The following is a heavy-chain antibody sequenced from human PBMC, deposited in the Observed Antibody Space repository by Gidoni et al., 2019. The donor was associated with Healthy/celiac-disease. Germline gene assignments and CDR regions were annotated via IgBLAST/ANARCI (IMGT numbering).Heavy chain of an antibody. CDR2: INHRGST. J-gene: IGHJ5*02. CDR1: GGSFSGYY. D-gene: IGHD2-2*01. Sequence: QVQLQQWGAGLLKPSETLSLTCAVYGGSFSGYYWSWIRQPPGKGLEWIGEINHRGSTNYNPSLKSRVTISVDTSKNQFSLKLSSVTAADTAVYYCARRNIVVVPAARRGWFDPWGQGTLVTVSS. V-gene: IGHV4-34*01. CDR3: ARRNIVVVPAARRGWFDP.